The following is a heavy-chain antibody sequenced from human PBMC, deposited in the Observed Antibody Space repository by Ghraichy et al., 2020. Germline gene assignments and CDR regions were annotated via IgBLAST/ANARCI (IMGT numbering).Heavy chain of an antibody. CDR2: ISYDGSNK. V-gene: IGHV3-30*04. D-gene: IGHD3-10*01. Sequence: GGSLRLSCAASGFTLSSYAMHWVRQAPGKGLEWVALISYDGSNKYYADSVKGRFTISRDNSKNTLFLQMNTLRAEDTAVYYCARGPTRGEAHYYYIDVWGKGATVTVSS. J-gene: IGHJ6*03. CDR3: ARGPTRGEAHYYYIDV. CDR1: GFTLSSYA.